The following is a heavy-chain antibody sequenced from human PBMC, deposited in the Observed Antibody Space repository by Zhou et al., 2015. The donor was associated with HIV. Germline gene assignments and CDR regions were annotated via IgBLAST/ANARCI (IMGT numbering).Heavy chain of an antibody. CDR3: VRYRSNYLDY. V-gene: IGHV3-11*01. D-gene: IGHD6-19*01. J-gene: IGHJ4*02. Sequence: VQLVESGGGLVQPGGSLRVSCAASGFAFNDYAMSWVRQAPGKGLEWVSYISKSGDTIFYTDSVKGRFTISRDNAKNSLYLQMNSLRVEDTAVYYCVRYRSNYLDYWGQGTLVTVSS. CDR2: ISKSGDTI. CDR1: GFAFNDYA.